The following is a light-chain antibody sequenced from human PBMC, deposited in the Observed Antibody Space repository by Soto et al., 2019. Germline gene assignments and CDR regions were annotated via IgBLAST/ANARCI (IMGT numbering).Light chain of an antibody. CDR2: AVS. CDR3: ISYTDRQSYL. V-gene: IGLV2-14*03. CDR1: SGEVGGYNH. J-gene: IGLJ1*01. Sequence: QSVLTQPASVSGSPGQSITISCAGTSGEVGGYNHVAWYQQHPGKAPKLMIYAVSDRPPGVSDRFSGSKSGITASLTISGLQTEDEADYYCISYTDRQSYLFGTGTKLTVL.